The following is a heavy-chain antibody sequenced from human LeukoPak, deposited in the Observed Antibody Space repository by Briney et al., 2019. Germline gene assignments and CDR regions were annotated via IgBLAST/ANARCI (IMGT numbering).Heavy chain of an antibody. Sequence: ASVKVSCKASGGTFSSYAISWVRQAPGQGLEWMGRIIPILGIANYAQKFQGRVTITADKSTSTAYMELSSLRSEDTAVYYCARVTPQVYYYYYGMDVGGQGTTVTVSS. D-gene: IGHD4-23*01. CDR1: GGTFSSYA. V-gene: IGHV1-69*04. J-gene: IGHJ6*02. CDR2: IIPILGIA. CDR3: ARVTPQVYYYYYGMDV.